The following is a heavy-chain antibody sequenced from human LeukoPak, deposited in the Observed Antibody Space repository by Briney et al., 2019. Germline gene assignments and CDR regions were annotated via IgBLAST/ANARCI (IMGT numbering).Heavy chain of an antibody. D-gene: IGHD1-1*01. J-gene: IGHJ6*03. CDR3: ARDQRGYPYYMDV. CDR1: GFTFSNYA. Sequence: GGSLRLSCAASGFTFSNYAMSWVRQVPGKGLEWVSTIIGSGGSAYYADSVNGRFTISRDNSKNTVYLQMNSLGAEDTAVYYCARDQRGYPYYMDVWGKGTTVTISS. V-gene: IGHV3-23*01. CDR2: IIGSGGSA.